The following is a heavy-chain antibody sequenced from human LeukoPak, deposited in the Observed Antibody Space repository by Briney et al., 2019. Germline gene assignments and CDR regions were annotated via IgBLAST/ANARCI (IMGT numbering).Heavy chain of an antibody. J-gene: IGHJ4*02. CDR1: GFTFSRYA. D-gene: IGHD6-6*01. Sequence: GGSLRLSCAASGFTFSRYAMSWVRQAPGKGLEWVSAISGSGGSTYYADSVKGRFTISRDNSKNTLYLQMNSLRAEDTAVYYCAKDRGGRGSYDYWGQGTLVTVSS. V-gene: IGHV3-23*01. CDR3: AKDRGGRGSYDY. CDR2: ISGSGGST.